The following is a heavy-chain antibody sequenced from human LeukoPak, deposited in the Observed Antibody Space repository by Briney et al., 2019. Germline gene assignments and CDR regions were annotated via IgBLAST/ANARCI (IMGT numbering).Heavy chain of an antibody. CDR1: GGSISSYY. CDR2: IYTSGST. D-gene: IGHD3-22*01. V-gene: IGHV4-4*07. Sequence: KPSETLSLTCTVSGGSISSYYWSWIRQPAGKGLEWIGRIYTSGSTNYNPSLKSRVTVSVDTSKNQFSLKLSSVTAADTAVYYCARTSYYYDSSPEAFDIWGQGTMVTVSS. J-gene: IGHJ3*02. CDR3: ARTSYYYDSSPEAFDI.